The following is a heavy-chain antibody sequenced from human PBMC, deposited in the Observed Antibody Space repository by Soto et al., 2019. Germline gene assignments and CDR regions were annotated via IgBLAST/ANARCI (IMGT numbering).Heavy chain of an antibody. CDR1: GASVGSGSYY. CDR2: IYYNGRT. V-gene: IGHV4-61*01. J-gene: IGHJ6*02. CDR3: ARGGVLAQPARGDYYGMDV. D-gene: IGHD2-15*01. Sequence: PSETLSLTCSVSGASVGSGSYYWTWIRQPPGKGLEWIGYIYYNGRTNHSPSLKSRVTISTDTSKNQFSLKLTSVTAADTAVYNCARGGVLAQPARGDYYGMDVWGQGTTVTVSS.